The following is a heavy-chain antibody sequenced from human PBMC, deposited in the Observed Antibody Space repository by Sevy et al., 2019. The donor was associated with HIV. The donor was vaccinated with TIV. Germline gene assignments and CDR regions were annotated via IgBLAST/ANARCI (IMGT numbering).Heavy chain of an antibody. J-gene: IGHJ4*02. V-gene: IGHV3-11*06. CDR3: ARVRYDSAFYYFDY. D-gene: IGHD6-19*01. CDR1: GFIFSDYY. CDR2: ISTRSTYT. Sequence: GGSLRLSCAASGFIFSDYYMSWIRQAPGKGLEWLSYISTRSTYTNYADSVKGRFTISRDNAKNSLYLQMNSLRVEDTAVYYCARVRYDSAFYYFDYWGQGTLVTVSS.